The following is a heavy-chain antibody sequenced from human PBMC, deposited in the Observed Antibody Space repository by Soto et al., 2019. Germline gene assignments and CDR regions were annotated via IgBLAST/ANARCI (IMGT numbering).Heavy chain of an antibody. J-gene: IGHJ4*02. V-gene: IGHV4-39*01. Sequence: SETLSLTCTVSGGSISSSSYYWGWIRQPPGKGLEWIGSIYYSGSTYYNPSLKSRVTISVDTSKNQFSLKLSSVTAADTAVYYCARSPLEGFDYWGQGTLVTVSS. CDR3: ARSPLEGFDY. CDR2: IYYSGST. CDR1: GGSISSSSYY.